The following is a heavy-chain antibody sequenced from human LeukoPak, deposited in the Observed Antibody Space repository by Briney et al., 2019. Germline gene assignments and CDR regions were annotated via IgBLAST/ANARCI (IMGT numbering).Heavy chain of an antibody. D-gene: IGHD3-3*01. CDR1: GLSLRDYR. Sequence: GGSRRPSSEAAGLSLRDYRMGWGRRAPGKRLEWVSSISSSSSYIYYADSVKGRFTISRDNAKNSLYLQMNSLRAEDTAVYYCARIPEEWLLYGVGYYYYMDVWGKGTTVTVSS. CDR3: ARIPEEWLLYGVGYYYYMDV. J-gene: IGHJ6*03. V-gene: IGHV3-21*01. CDR2: ISSSSSYI.